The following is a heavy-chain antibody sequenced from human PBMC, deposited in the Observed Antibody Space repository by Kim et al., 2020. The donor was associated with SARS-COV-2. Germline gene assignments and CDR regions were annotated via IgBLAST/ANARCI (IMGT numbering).Heavy chain of an antibody. J-gene: IGHJ4*02. V-gene: IGHV4-34*01. CDR2: GSN. CDR3: ARGRGRLDY. D-gene: IGHD3-10*01. Sequence: GSNNHPPPLKRRVTISVDTYKNQFSLKLSSVTAADTAVYYCARGRGRLDYWGQGTLVTVSS.